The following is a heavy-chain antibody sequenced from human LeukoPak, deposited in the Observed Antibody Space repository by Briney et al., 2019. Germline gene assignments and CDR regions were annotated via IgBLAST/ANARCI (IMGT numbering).Heavy chain of an antibody. V-gene: IGHV4-39*07. Sequence: PSETLSLTCTVSGGSISSSSYYWGWIRQPPGKGLEWIGSIYYSGSTYYNPSLKSRVTISVDTSKNQFSLKLSSVTAADTAVYYCARDFRVVAATGGAFDIWGQGTMVTVSS. CDR1: GGSISSSSYY. CDR2: IYYSGST. CDR3: ARDFRVVAATGGAFDI. J-gene: IGHJ3*02. D-gene: IGHD2-15*01.